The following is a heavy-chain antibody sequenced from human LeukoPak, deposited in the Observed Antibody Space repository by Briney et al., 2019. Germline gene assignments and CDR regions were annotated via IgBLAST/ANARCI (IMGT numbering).Heavy chain of an antibody. D-gene: IGHD4-23*01. V-gene: IGHV3-74*01. CDR1: GFSLSDYW. Sequence: PGGSLRLSCVASGFSLSDYWMYWVRQAPGKGLMYVSRNNGDGSATNYADVVKGRFTMSRDNGKNTLYLQMNSLRAEDTAVYYCAKAPTVVTPPSFDYWGQGTLVTVSS. CDR2: NNGDGSAT. J-gene: IGHJ4*02. CDR3: AKAPTVVTPPSFDY.